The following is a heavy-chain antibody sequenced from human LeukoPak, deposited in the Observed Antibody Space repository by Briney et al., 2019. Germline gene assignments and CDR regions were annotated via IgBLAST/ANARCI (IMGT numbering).Heavy chain of an antibody. CDR3: ARFSRTKNTAMTRYFDY. Sequence: PSETLSLTCTVSGGSISSYYWSWIRQPPGKGLEWIGYIYYSGSTNYNPSLKSRVTISVDTSKNQFSLELSSVTAADTAVYYCARFSRTKNTAMTRYFDYWGQGTLVTVSS. D-gene: IGHD5-18*01. J-gene: IGHJ4*02. CDR2: IYYSGST. V-gene: IGHV4-59*01. CDR1: GGSISSYY.